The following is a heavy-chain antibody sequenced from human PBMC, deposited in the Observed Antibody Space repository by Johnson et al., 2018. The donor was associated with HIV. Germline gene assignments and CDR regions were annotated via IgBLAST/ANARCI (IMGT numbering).Heavy chain of an antibody. D-gene: IGHD3-22*01. CDR1: GFTFSSYA. Sequence: QVHLVESGGGVVQPGRSLRLSCAASGFTFSSYAMHWVRQAPGKGLEWVAVISYDGSNKYYADSVKGRFTISRDNSKNTLYLQMNSLKTEDTAVYYCRSWGSSGYYAPFYHDAFDIWGQGTMVTVSS. J-gene: IGHJ3*02. V-gene: IGHV3-30-3*01. CDR2: ISYDGSNK. CDR3: RSWGSSGYYAPFYHDAFDI.